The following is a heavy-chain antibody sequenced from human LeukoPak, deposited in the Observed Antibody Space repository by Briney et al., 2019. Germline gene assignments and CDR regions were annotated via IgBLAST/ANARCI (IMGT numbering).Heavy chain of an antibody. Sequence: GRSLRLSCAASGFTLISYWIHSVRQAPGKWMVWVSRINSDGSSITYAASVKGRFTISRDNDKNSLYLQMNSLRAEDTAVYYCARAGVPRNSIAAAGGFDPWGQGTLVTVSS. CDR3: ARAGVPRNSIAAAGGFDP. CDR2: INSDGSSI. J-gene: IGHJ5*02. V-gene: IGHV3-74*01. D-gene: IGHD6-13*01. CDR1: GFTLISYW.